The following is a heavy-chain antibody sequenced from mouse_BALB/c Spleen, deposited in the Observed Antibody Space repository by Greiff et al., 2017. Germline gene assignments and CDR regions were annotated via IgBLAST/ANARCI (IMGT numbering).Heavy chain of an antibody. CDR3: VRDAGNYYFDY. CDR1: GFSLTSYD. D-gene: IGHD2-1*01. V-gene: IGHV2-9-2*01. CDR2: IWTGGGT. Sequence: VHLVESGPGLVAPSQSLSITCTVSGFSLTSYDISWIRQPPGKGLEWLGVIWTGGGTNYNSAFMSRLSISKDNSKSQVFLKMNSLQTDDTAIYYCVRDAGNYYFDYWGQGTTLTVSS. J-gene: IGHJ2*01.